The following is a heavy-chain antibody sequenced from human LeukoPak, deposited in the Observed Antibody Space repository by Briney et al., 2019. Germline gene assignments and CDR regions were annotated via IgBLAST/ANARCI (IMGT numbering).Heavy chain of an antibody. V-gene: IGHV3-11*04. J-gene: IGHJ6*03. D-gene: IGHD1-14*01. CDR1: GFIFSDYY. CDR2: ITSSGSTI. Sequence: AGGSLRLSCAASGFIFSDYYMSWIRQAPGRGLEWISYITSSGSTIYYADSVKGRFTISRDNAKNSLFLQMNSLRAEDTAVYYCARRSATEPTPYYYYYMDVWGKGTTVTVSS. CDR3: ARRSATEPTPYYYYYMDV.